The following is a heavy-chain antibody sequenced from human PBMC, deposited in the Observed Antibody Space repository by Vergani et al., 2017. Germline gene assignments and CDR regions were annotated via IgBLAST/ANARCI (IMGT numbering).Heavy chain of an antibody. CDR2: IRFDGSNT. CDR1: GFTFNNYG. J-gene: IGHJ6*02. Sequence: QVQLVESGGGVVQPGGSLRLSCAASGFTFNNYGMHWVRQAPGKGLEWVAFIRFDGSNTYYADSLKGRFTISRDNSQNSLYPQMNSLRAEDTAVYYCAKALETFSRASGDPNYDYGMDVWGQGTMVTVSS. V-gene: IGHV3-30*02. D-gene: IGHD2-2*01. CDR3: AKALETFSRASGDPNYDYGMDV.